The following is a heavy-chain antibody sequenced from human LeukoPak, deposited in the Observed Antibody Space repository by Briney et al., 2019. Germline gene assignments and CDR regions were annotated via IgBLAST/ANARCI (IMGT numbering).Heavy chain of an antibody. V-gene: IGHV1-69*06. D-gene: IGHD3-16*02. Sequence: SVKVSCKASGGTFSSYAISWVRQAPGQGLEWMGGIIPIFGTANYAQKFQGRVTITADKSTSTAYMELSSLRSEDTAVYYCARAGPGYDYVWGSYRFPLDYWGQGTLVTVSS. CDR2: IIPIFGTA. J-gene: IGHJ4*02. CDR3: ARAGPGYDYVWGSYRFPLDY. CDR1: GGTFSSYA.